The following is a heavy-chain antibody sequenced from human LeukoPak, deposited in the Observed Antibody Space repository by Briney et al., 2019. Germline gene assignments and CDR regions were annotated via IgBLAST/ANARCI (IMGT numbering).Heavy chain of an antibody. J-gene: IGHJ4*02. CDR1: GFTFRSYW. CDR3: ARGCGSSWYGG. D-gene: IGHD6-13*01. V-gene: IGHV3-48*04. CDR2: ISSSSSTI. Sequence: PGGSLRLSCAASGFTFRSYWMHWVRQAPGKGLEWVSYISSSSSTIYYADSVKGRFTISRDNAKNSLYLQMNSLRAEDTAVYYCARGCGSSWYGGWGQGTLVTVSS.